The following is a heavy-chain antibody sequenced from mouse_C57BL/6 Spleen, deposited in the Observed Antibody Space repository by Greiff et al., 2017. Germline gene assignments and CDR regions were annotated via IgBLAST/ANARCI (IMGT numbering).Heavy chain of an antibody. CDR3: ERDGSSSYYAMDY. Sequence: VQLQQPGAELVKPGASVKLSCKASGYTFTSYWMHWVKQRPGQGLEWIGMIHPNSGSTNYNEKFKSKATLTVDKSSSTAYMQLSSLTSEDSAVYYCERDGSSSYYAMDYWGQGTSVTVSS. CDR1: GYTFTSYW. CDR2: IHPNSGST. V-gene: IGHV1-64*01. D-gene: IGHD1-1*01. J-gene: IGHJ4*01.